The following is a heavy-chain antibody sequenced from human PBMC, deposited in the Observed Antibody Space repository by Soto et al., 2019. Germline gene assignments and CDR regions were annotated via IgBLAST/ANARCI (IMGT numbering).Heavy chain of an antibody. V-gene: IGHV4-34*01. J-gene: IGHJ6*02. CDR3: ARGSDRLNYYGMDV. CDR2: INHSGST. CDR1: SGSMSGYY. Sequence: LSLTCTVSSGSMSGYYWNWIRQPPGKGLEWIGEINHSGSTNYNPSLKSRVTISVDTSKNQFSLKLSSVTAADTAVYYCARGSDRLNYYGMDVWGQGTTVTVSS. D-gene: IGHD2-15*01.